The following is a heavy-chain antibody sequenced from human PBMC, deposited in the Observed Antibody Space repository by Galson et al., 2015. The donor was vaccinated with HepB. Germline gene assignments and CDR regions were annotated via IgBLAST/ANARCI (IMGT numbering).Heavy chain of an antibody. J-gene: IGHJ4*02. CDR3: ARLYHNGFFDY. CDR1: GYSFSTHW. Sequence: QSGAEVKKPGESLKISCKGSGYSFSTHWIAWVRQILGKDLEWMGIIYPGDSDTKYSPSFQGQVTISADKSVSTAYLQWSSLKASDTAMYFCARLYHNGFFDYWGQGALVTVSS. D-gene: IGHD1-14*01. V-gene: IGHV5-51*01. CDR2: IYPGDSDT.